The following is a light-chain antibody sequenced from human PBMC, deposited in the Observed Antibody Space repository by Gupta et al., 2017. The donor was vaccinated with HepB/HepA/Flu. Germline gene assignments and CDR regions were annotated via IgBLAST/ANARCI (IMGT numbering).Light chain of an antibody. J-gene: IGKJ3*01. CDR2: GAS. V-gene: IGKV3-20*01. Sequence: EIVLTQSPGTLSLSPGERATLSCRASQSVSNNYLAWYQQKPGQAPRLLIYGASSRATGIPDRFSGSGSGTDFTLTSSRGEPEDFAVYYWQQDGSFHAFGHGTKVDIK. CDR1: QSVSNNY. CDR3: QQDGSFHA.